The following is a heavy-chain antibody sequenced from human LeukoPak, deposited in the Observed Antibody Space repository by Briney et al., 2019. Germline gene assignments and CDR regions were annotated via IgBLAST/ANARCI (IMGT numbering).Heavy chain of an antibody. D-gene: IGHD3-10*01. Sequence: GGSLRLSCAASGFTFSNAWMSWVRQAPGKGLEWVGRIKSKTDGGTTDYAAPVKGRFTISRDDSKNTLYLQMNSLRAEDTAVYYCAKGGPGSYFLEDAFDIWGQGTMVTVSS. J-gene: IGHJ3*02. CDR1: GFTFSNAW. V-gene: IGHV3-15*01. CDR2: IKSKTDGGTT. CDR3: AKGGPGSYFLEDAFDI.